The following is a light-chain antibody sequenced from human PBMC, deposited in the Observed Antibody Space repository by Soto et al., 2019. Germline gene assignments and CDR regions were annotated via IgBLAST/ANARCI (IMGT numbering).Light chain of an antibody. CDR2: GAF. J-gene: IGKJ1*01. V-gene: IGKV3-15*01. Sequence: MTQSPGTLSLSPGERATSSCRASQSVSSNLAWYQLKPGQAPSLLIYGAFTRATGIPARFSGTGSGTEFTLTISSLQSEDFALYYCQQYNDWPLTFGQGTKVDIK. CDR1: QSVSSN. CDR3: QQYNDWPLT.